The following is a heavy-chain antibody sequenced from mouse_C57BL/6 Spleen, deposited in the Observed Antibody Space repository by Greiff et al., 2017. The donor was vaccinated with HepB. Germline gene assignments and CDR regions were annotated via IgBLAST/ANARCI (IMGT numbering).Heavy chain of an antibody. Sequence: VQLQQPGTELVKPGASVKLSCKASGYTFTSYWMHWVKQRPGQGLEWIGNINPSNGGTNYNEKFKSKATLTVDKSSSTAYMQLSSLTSEDSAVYYCARSRATTVVATPFAYWGQGTLVTVSA. CDR1: GYTFTSYW. V-gene: IGHV1-53*01. J-gene: IGHJ3*01. D-gene: IGHD1-1*01. CDR3: ARSRATTVVATPFAY. CDR2: INPSNGGT.